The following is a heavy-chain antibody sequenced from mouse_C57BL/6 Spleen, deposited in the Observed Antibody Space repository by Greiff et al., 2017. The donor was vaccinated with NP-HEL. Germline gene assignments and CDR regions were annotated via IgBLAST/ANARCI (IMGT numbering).Heavy chain of an antibody. Sequence: LQESGAELVRPGTSVKVSCKASGYAFTNYLIEWVKQRPGQGLEWIGVINPGSGGTNYNEKFKGKATLTADKSSSTAYMQLSSLTSEDSAVYFCARSDFTTVVATGWYFDVWGTGTTVTVSS. CDR1: GYAFTNYL. CDR3: ARSDFTTVVATGWYFDV. J-gene: IGHJ1*03. D-gene: IGHD1-1*01. CDR2: INPGSGGT. V-gene: IGHV1-54*01.